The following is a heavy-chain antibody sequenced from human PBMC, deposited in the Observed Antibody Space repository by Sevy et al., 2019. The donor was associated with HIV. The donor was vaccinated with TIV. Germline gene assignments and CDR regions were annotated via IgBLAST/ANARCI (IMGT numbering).Heavy chain of an antibody. CDR2: IYPGDSDI. V-gene: IGHV5-51*01. J-gene: IGHJ5*02. Sequence: GESLKISCKGSGYSFNNYWVGWVRQMPGKGLEWMGIIYPGDSDIRYSPSFQGQVTISADKSISTAYLQWSSLKASDTAMYYCARHLDLSASNGYYQSWFDPWGQGTLVTVSS. D-gene: IGHD3-22*01. CDR1: GYSFNNYW. CDR3: ARHLDLSASNGYYQSWFDP.